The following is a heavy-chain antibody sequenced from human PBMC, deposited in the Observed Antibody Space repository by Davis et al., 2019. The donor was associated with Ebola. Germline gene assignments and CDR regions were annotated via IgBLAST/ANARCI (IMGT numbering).Heavy chain of an antibody. D-gene: IGHD2-2*01. Sequence: GESLKISCAASGFTFTSYAMHWVRQAPGQRLEWMGWINAGNGNTKYSQKFQGRVTITRDTSASTAYMELSSLRSEDTAVYYCASGVVKGYCSSTSCYAPYYYYGMDVWGQGTTVTVSS. J-gene: IGHJ6*02. CDR2: INAGNGNT. CDR3: ASGVVKGYCSSTSCYAPYYYYGMDV. CDR1: GFTFTSYA. V-gene: IGHV1-3*01.